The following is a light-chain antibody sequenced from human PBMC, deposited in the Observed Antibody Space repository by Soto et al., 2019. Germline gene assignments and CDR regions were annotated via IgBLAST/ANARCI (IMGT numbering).Light chain of an antibody. J-gene: IGLJ1*01. CDR3: SSYTSSSTYV. V-gene: IGLV2-14*01. CDR2: DVS. CDR1: SSDVGGYNY. Sequence: QCVRTQPASVSGAAGEAISISCTGTSSDVGGYNYVSWYQQHPGKAPKLMISDVSNRPSGVSNRFSGSKSGNTASLTISGLQAEDEADYYCSSYTSSSTYVFGTGTKVTVL.